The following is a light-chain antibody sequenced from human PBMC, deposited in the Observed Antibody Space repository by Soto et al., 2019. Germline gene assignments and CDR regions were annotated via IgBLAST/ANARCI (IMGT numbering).Light chain of an antibody. CDR3: QQSYSLPYT. J-gene: IGKJ2*01. Sequence: DIQMTQSPXSLXASVGXXVXXXXRXXXSXGSLLNWFQQRPGIAPKLLIYAASTLQSGAPSRFSGSGAGTDFTLIISSLQPEDFATYYCQQSYSLPYTFGQGTKLEI. CDR2: AAS. V-gene: IGKV1-39*01. CDR1: XSXGSL.